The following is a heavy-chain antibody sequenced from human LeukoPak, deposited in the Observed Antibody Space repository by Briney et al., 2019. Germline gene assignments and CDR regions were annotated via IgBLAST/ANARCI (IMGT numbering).Heavy chain of an antibody. CDR3: ARSLTTLTYEGY. D-gene: IGHD1-1*01. J-gene: IGHJ4*02. Sequence: GGSLRLSCAASGFTFSSYMMNWVRQAPGKGLEWVSSINSGSTYTYYTESVKGRFTVSRDNAKNSLFLQMNSLRAEDTAIYYCARSLTTLTYEGYWGQGTLVTASS. V-gene: IGHV3-21*01. CDR1: GFTFSSYM. CDR2: INSGSTYT.